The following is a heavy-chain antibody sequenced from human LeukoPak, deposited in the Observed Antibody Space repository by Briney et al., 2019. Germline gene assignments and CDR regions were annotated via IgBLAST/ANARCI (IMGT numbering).Heavy chain of an antibody. CDR2: IKQDGSEK. V-gene: IGHV3-7*01. CDR1: GFTFSSYW. J-gene: IGHJ4*02. D-gene: IGHD3-22*01. CDR3: ARDSFYYDSSGYIY. Sequence: GGSLRLSCAASGFTFSSYWMSWVRQAPGKGPEWVANIKQDGSEKYYVDSVKGRFTISRDNAKNPLFLQMNSLRAEDTAVYYCARDSFYYDSSGYIYWGQGTLLTVSS.